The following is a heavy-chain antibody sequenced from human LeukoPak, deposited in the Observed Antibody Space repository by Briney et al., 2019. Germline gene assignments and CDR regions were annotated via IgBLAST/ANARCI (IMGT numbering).Heavy chain of an antibody. J-gene: IGHJ5*02. D-gene: IGHD3-10*01. V-gene: IGHV3-74*01. CDR3: AFSQREYNWFDP. Sequence: GGSLRLSCAASGFTSSSYDINWVRQPPGKGLVWVSRINDDGSSTTYADSVKGRFTISRDNAKNTLYLQMNSLRADDTAVYYCAFSQREYNWFDPWGQGTLVTVSS. CDR1: GFTSSSYD. CDR2: INDDGSST.